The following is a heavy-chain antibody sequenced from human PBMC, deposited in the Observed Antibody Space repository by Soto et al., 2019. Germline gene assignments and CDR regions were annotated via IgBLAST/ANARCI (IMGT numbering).Heavy chain of an antibody. Sequence: GGSLRLSCAVSGFTCSSHWMHWDRQAPGKGLVWVSRINSDGSSTSYADSVKGRFTISRDNAKNTLYLQMNSLRAEDTAVYYCARDRYSGSEFDYWGQGTLVTVSS. CDR1: GFTCSSHW. D-gene: IGHD1-26*01. J-gene: IGHJ4*02. V-gene: IGHV3-74*01. CDR3: ARDRYSGSEFDY. CDR2: INSDGSST.